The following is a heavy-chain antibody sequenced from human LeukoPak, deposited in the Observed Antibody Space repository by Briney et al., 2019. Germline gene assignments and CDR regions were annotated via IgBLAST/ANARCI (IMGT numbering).Heavy chain of an antibody. CDR1: GGTFSSYA. CDR3: TFAYYDFWSGYPHRFDY. Sequence: SVKVSCKASGGTFSSYAISWVRQAPGRGLEWMGRIIPIFGTANYAQKFQGRVTITADKSTSTAYMELSSLRSEDTAVYYCTFAYYDFWSGYPHRFDYWGQGTLVTVSS. CDR2: IIPIFGTA. D-gene: IGHD3-3*01. V-gene: IGHV1-69*06. J-gene: IGHJ4*02.